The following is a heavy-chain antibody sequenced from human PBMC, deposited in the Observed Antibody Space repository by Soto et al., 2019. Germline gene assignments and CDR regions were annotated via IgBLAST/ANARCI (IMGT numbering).Heavy chain of an antibody. D-gene: IGHD6-19*01. CDR1: GFTFSNSW. Sequence: PGGSLRISCAASGFTFSNSWRNWVRQAPGKGLEWVANIKEDGTAKYYLDSVKGRFTVSRDNVKNSLYLQMNSLRAEDTAVYYCARDNLGHSSGWHRVVYWGQGTLVTVSS. CDR3: ARDNLGHSSGWHRVVY. CDR2: IKEDGTAK. V-gene: IGHV3-7*01. J-gene: IGHJ4*02.